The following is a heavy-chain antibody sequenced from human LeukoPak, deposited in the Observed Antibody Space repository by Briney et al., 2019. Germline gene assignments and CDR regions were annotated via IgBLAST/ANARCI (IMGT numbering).Heavy chain of an antibody. V-gene: IGHV3-23*01. D-gene: IGHD3-3*01. J-gene: IGHJ4*02. Sequence: ASVKVSCKASGGTFSSYAMSWVRQAPGKGLEWVSAISGSGGSTYYADSVKGRFTISRDNSKNTLYLQMNSLRAEDTAVYYCAKCGTIFGVVIYLDYWGQGTLVTVSS. CDR2: ISGSGGST. CDR3: AKCGTIFGVVIYLDY. CDR1: GGTFSSYA.